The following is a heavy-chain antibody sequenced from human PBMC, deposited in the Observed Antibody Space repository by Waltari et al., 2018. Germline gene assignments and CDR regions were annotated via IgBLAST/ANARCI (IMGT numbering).Heavy chain of an antibody. J-gene: IGHJ3*02. Sequence: QVQLQQWGAGLLKPSETLSLTCAVYGGSFSGYYWSWIRQPPGKGLEWIGEINHSGSTNYNPSRKSRDTISVDTSKNQFSLKLRSVTAADTAVYYCARYWVEDDAFDIWGQGTMVTVSS. CDR1: GGSFSGYY. CDR3: ARYWVEDDAFDI. V-gene: IGHV4-34*01. CDR2: INHSGST. D-gene: IGHD2-8*02.